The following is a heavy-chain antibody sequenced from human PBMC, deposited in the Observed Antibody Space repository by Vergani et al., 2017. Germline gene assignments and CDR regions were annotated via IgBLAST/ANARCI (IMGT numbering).Heavy chain of an antibody. D-gene: IGHD6-25*01. CDR3: TRRSSGPPFGVDG. Sequence: QVQLQESGPGLVKPSETLSLTCAVSGYSITNGYYWGWIRQPPGKGLEWIGNVYGDGRTYYNPSLKSRVTISLDMSRNQFSLNVTSVTAADMAVYCCTRRSSGPPFGVDGWVQGSTVTV. CDR2: VYGDGRT. J-gene: IGHJ6*02. CDR1: GYSITNGYY. V-gene: IGHV4-38-2*01.